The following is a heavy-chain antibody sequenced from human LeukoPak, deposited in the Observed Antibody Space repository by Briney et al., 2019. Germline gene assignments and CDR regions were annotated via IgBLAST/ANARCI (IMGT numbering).Heavy chain of an antibody. Sequence: GASVKVSCKASGGTFSSYAISWVRQAPGQGLEWMGGITPIFGTANYAQKFQGRVTITADESTSTAYMELSSLRSEDTAVYYCASEPRGNYYYGMDVWGQGTTVTVSS. J-gene: IGHJ6*02. CDR2: ITPIFGTA. V-gene: IGHV1-69*13. CDR1: GGTFSSYA. CDR3: ASEPRGNYYYGMDV.